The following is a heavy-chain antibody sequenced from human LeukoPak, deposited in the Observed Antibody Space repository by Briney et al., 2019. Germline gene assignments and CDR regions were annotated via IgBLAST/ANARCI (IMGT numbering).Heavy chain of an antibody. CDR1: GFTFNNAW. J-gene: IGHJ6*04. D-gene: IGHD3-10*02. Sequence: AGGSLRLSCAASGFTFNNAWMSWVRQAPGKGLEWVGRIKSKADGGTTDHAAPVKGRFSISRDDSKSTLYLQMNSLKTENTAVYYCAELGITMIGGVWGKGTTVTISS. CDR2: IKSKADGGTT. V-gene: IGHV3-15*01. CDR3: AELGITMIGGV.